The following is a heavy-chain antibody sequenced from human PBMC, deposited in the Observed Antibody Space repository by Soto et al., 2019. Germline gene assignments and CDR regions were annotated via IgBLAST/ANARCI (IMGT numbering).Heavy chain of an antibody. CDR3: ARVRIAARTGAYWMQV. J-gene: IGHJ6*02. Sequence: SDTLSLTCTFSVGSISSYYWSCIRHPAEKRLEWIGRIYTSGSTNYNPSLKSRVTMSVDTSKNQFSLKLSSVTAADTALYYCARVRIAARTGAYWMQVWGQETTDSVSS. CDR1: VGSISSYY. D-gene: IGHD6-6*01. V-gene: IGHV4-4*07. CDR2: IYTSGST.